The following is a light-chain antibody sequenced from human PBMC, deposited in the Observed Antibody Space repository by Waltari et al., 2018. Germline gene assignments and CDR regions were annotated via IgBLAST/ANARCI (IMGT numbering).Light chain of an antibody. CDR2: DAS. V-gene: IGKV3-11*01. Sequence: EIVLTQSPATLSLSPWERGTLSCRASQSVNTNLAWYQQKPGQAPRLLIYDASNRATGIPARFSGSGSGTDFTLTISSLEREDFAVYYCQQRSTWPSITFGQGTRLEIK. CDR1: QSVNTN. J-gene: IGKJ5*01. CDR3: QQRSTWPSIT.